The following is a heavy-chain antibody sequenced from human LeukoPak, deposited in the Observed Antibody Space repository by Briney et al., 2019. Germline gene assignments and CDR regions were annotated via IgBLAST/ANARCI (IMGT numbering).Heavy chain of an antibody. V-gene: IGHV1-46*01. CDR1: GYTFTSYY. CDR2: INPSGGST. CDR3: ARASFVMEWTAAGQNWFDP. D-gene: IGHD6-13*01. Sequence: ASVKVSCKASGYTFTSYYMHWVRQAPGQGLEWMGIINPSGGSTSYAQKFQGRVTMTRDTSTSTVYMELSSLRSEDTAVYYCARASFVMEWTAAGQNWFDPWGQGTLVTVSS. J-gene: IGHJ5*02.